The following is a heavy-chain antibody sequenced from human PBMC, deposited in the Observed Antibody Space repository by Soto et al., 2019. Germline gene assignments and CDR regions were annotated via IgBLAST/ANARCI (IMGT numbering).Heavy chain of an antibody. Sequence: SETLSLTCTVSGGSISSGGYYWSWIRQHPGKGLEWIGYIYYSGSTYYNPSLKSRVTISVDTSKNQFSLKLSSVTAADTAVYYCARDLRLPKKLAYYGMDVWGQGTTVTVSS. CDR2: IYYSGST. CDR1: GGSISSGGYY. D-gene: IGHD5-18*01. J-gene: IGHJ6*02. CDR3: ARDLRLPKKLAYYGMDV. V-gene: IGHV4-31*03.